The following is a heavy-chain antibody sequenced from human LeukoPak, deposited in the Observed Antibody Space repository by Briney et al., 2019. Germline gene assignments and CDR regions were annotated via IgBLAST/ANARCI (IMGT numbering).Heavy chain of an antibody. CDR1: GGSFSGYY. J-gene: IGHJ3*02. CDR3: ARGPRYFDWLSHAFDI. Sequence: SETLSLTCAVYGGSFSGYYWGWIRQPPGKGLEWIGEINHSGSTNYNPSLKSRVTISVDTSKNQFSLKLSSVTAADTAVYYCARGPRYFDWLSHAFDIWGQGTMVTVSS. V-gene: IGHV4-34*01. CDR2: INHSGST. D-gene: IGHD3-9*01.